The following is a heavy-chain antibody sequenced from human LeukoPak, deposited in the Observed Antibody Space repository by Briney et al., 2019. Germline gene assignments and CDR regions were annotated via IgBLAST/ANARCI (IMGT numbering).Heavy chain of an antibody. D-gene: IGHD6-13*01. Sequence: ASVKVSCKASGYTFTGYYMHWVRQAPGQGLEWMGWINPNSGGTNYAQKLQGRVTMTTDTSTSTAYMELRSLRSDDTAVYYCAREGGGMSHYFDYWGQGTLVTVSS. CDR3: AREGGGMSHYFDY. V-gene: IGHV1-2*02. CDR1: GYTFTGYY. CDR2: INPNSGGT. J-gene: IGHJ4*02.